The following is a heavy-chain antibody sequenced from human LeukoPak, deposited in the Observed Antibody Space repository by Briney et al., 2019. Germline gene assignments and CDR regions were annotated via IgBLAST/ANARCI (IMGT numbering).Heavy chain of an antibody. CDR2: ISSSSSYI. J-gene: IGHJ3*02. D-gene: IGHD6-19*01. CDR1: GFTFSSYS. CDR3: AREISVAGLPI. Sequence: GGSLRLSCAASGFTFSSYSMNWVRQAPGKGLEWVSSISSSSSYIYYADSVKGRFTVSRDNAKNSLYLQMNSLRAEDTAVYYCAREISVAGLPIWGQGTMVTVSS. V-gene: IGHV3-21*01.